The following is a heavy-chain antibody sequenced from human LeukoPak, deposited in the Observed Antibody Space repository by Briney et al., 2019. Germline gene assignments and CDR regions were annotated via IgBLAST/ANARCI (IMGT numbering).Heavy chain of an antibody. V-gene: IGHV3-23*01. CDR3: AKDRAVTIDYYYYYMDV. D-gene: IGHD4-17*01. CDR2: ISGRGDST. J-gene: IGHJ6*03. CDR1: AFTLSTYA. Sequence: GRCLRPSCAPAAFTLSTYAMSWVRQAPGKGLDWVSVISGRGDSTYYADSVKGQFTISRDNSKNTLYLQMNSLRAEDTAVYYCAKDRAVTIDYYYYYMDVWGKGTTVTVSS.